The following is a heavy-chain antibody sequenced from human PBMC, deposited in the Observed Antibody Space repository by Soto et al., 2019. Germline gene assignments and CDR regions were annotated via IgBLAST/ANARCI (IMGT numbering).Heavy chain of an antibody. CDR2: IYKSGTT. Sequence: QVQLQESGPGLVKPSETLSLTCTVSSGSINNHFWSWIRQPAGKGLEWTGHIYKSGTTTYNPSLKSRVTMSVDPPNNRFSLKVTSVTAADTAVYYCARINGGSPDFWGQGTLVTVSS. V-gene: IGHV4-4*07. D-gene: IGHD2-15*01. CDR3: ARINGGSPDF. CDR1: SGSINNHF. J-gene: IGHJ4*02.